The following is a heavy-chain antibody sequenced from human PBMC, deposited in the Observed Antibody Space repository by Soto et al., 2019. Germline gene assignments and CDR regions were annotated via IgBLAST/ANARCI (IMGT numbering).Heavy chain of an antibody. Sequence: QVQLVQSGAEVKKPGASVKVSCKASEYTFTSYDINWVRQATGQGLEWMGWMNPNSGNTGYAQKFQGRVTMTRNTSISTAYLELSSLGSEYTAVYYCARGINYYDSGDDAFDIWGQGTMVTVSS. CDR3: ARGINYYDSGDDAFDI. J-gene: IGHJ3*02. CDR1: EYTFTSYD. D-gene: IGHD3-10*01. CDR2: MNPNSGNT. V-gene: IGHV1-8*01.